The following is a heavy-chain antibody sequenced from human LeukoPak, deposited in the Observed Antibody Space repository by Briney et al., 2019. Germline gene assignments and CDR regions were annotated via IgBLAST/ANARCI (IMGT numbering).Heavy chain of an antibody. CDR2: IIPIFGTA. Sequence: GASVKASCKASGGTFSSYAISWVRQAPGQGLEWMGGIIPIFGTANYAQKFQGRVTITADESTSTAYMELSSLRSEDTAVYYCASSATYYYDSSGYPRAHSLEYFQHWGQGTLVTVSS. CDR1: GGTFSSYA. J-gene: IGHJ1*01. V-gene: IGHV1-69*13. CDR3: ASSATYYYDSSGYPRAHSLEYFQH. D-gene: IGHD3-22*01.